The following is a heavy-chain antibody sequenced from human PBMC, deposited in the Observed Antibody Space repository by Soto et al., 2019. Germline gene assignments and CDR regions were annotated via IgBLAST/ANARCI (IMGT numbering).Heavy chain of an antibody. CDR3: ARVGAAAGPYYFDY. D-gene: IGHD6-13*01. V-gene: IGHV1-3*01. J-gene: IGHJ4*02. CDR2: INAGNGNT. Sequence: ASVKVSCKASGYTFTSYAMHWVRQAPGQRLEWMGWINAGNGNTKYSQKLQGRVTITRDTSASTAYMELSSLRSEDTAVYHCARVGAAAGPYYFDYWGQGTLVTVSS. CDR1: GYTFTSYA.